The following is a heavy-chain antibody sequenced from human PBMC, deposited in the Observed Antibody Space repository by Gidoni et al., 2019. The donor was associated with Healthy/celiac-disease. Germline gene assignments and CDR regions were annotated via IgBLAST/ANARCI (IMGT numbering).Heavy chain of an antibody. D-gene: IGHD1-26*01. CDR1: GFTFSSYD. CDR3: ARALRGAGLRDNWVDP. J-gene: IGHJ5*02. CDR2: IGTAGDT. Sequence: EVQLVESGGGFVQPGGSLRLSFAASGFTFSSYDMHWVRQATGKGLEWGSAIGTAGDTYYTGSVKGRVTISRENAKNSLYLQMNSLRAGETAVYYCARALRGAGLRDNWVDPWGQGTLVTVSS. V-gene: IGHV3-13*01.